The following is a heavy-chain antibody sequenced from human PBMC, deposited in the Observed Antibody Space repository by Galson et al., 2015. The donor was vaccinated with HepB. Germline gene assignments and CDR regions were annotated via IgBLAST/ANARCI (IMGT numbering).Heavy chain of an antibody. CDR2: INPSGGST. Sequence: SVKVSCKASGYTFTSYYMHWVRQAPGQGLEWMGIINPSGGSTSYAQKFRGRVTMTRDTSTSTVYMELSSLRSEDTAVYYCAREDNWNDLLYYFDYWGQGTLVTVSS. V-gene: IGHV1-46*01. D-gene: IGHD1-1*01. CDR1: GYTFTSYY. CDR3: AREDNWNDLLYYFDY. J-gene: IGHJ4*02.